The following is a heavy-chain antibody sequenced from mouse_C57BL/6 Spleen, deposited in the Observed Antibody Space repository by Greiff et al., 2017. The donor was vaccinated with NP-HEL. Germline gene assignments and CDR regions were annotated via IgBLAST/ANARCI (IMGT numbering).Heavy chain of an antibody. CDR2: IDPENGDT. J-gene: IGHJ2*01. CDR3: TTMVTRGD. V-gene: IGHV14-4*01. Sequence: VQLQQSGAELVRPGASVKLSCTASGFNIKDDYMHWVKQRPEQGLEWIGWIDPENGDTEYASKFQGKATIPADTSSNTAYLKSSSLTSEDTAVYYCTTMVTRGDWGQGTTLTVSS. D-gene: IGHD2-2*01. CDR1: GFNIKDDY.